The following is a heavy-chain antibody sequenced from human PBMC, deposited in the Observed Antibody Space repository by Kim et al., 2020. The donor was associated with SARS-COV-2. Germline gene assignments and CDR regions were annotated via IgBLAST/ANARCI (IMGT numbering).Heavy chain of an antibody. CDR3: ARDSSGWYQDPFDI. CDR2: MYYSGST. Sequence: SETLSLTCTVSGGSISSYYWSWIRQPPGKGLEWIGYMYYSGSTSYNPSLKSRVTISVDTSKNQFSLKLSSVTAADTAVYYCARDSSGWYQDPFDIWGQGTMVTVSS. J-gene: IGHJ3*02. D-gene: IGHD6-19*01. V-gene: IGHV4-59*01. CDR1: GGSISSYY.